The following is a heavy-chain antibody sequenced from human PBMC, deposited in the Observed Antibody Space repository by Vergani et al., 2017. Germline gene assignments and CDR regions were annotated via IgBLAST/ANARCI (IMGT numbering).Heavy chain of an antibody. Sequence: QLQLQESGPGLVKPSETLSLPRTVSGGPISSSSYHWGWIRQPPGKGLEWIGSIYYSGSTYYNPSLKSRVTISVDTSKNQFSLKLSSVIAADTAVYYCARDHCSSTSFCLVWGGRNWFDPWGQGTLVTVSS. D-gene: IGHD2-2*01. CDR3: ARDHCSSTSFCLVWGGRNWFDP. J-gene: IGHJ5*02. CDR1: GGPISSSSYH. V-gene: IGHV4-39*07. CDR2: IYYSGST.